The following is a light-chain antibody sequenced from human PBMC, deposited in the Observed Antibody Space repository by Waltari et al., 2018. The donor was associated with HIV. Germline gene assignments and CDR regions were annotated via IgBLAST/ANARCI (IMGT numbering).Light chain of an antibody. J-gene: IGKJ1*01. Sequence: EPVLTPSLPTLSVSPGVSAPLSCRARWSGSSTLALYQQKPGQTPRLLIYCASIRPTDIPARFSGSGSGTEFTLTNSNLQSEDFAVYYCQQYNNWPPWTFGQGTKVEI. CDR2: CAS. V-gene: IGKV3-15*01. CDR3: QQYNNWPPWT. CDR1: WSGSST.